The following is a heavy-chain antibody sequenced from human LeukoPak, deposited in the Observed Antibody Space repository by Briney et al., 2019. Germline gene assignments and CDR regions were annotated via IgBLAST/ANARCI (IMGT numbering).Heavy chain of an antibody. Sequence: AGGSLRLSCAASGFTFSSYSMNWVRQAPGKGLEWVSSISSSSSYIYYADSVKGRFTISRDNTKNSLYLQMNSLRAEDTAVYYCARPARGDYVENWFDPWGQGTLVTVSS. CDR1: GFTFSSYS. J-gene: IGHJ5*02. CDR3: ARPARGDYVENWFDP. CDR2: ISSSSSYI. V-gene: IGHV3-21*01. D-gene: IGHD4-17*01.